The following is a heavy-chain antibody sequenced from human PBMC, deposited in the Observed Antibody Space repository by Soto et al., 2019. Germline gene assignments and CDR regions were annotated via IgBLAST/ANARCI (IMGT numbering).Heavy chain of an antibody. V-gene: IGHV1-69*13. J-gene: IGHJ4*02. CDR3: AREWYSGSYLAPFDY. Sequence: ASVKVSCKASGGTFSSYAISWVRQAPGQGLEWMGGIIPIFGTANYAQKFQGRVTITADESTSTAYMELSSLRSEDTAVYYCAREWYSGSYLAPFDYWGQGTLVTVSS. D-gene: IGHD1-26*01. CDR2: IIPIFGTA. CDR1: GGTFSSYA.